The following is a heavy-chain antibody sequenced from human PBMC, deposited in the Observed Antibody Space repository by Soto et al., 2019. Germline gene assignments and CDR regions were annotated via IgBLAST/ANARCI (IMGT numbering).Heavy chain of an antibody. CDR1: GFTFASYV. CDR2: ISATGGST. CDR3: ANAEHPRRSIGFDY. J-gene: IGHJ4*02. Sequence: GGSLRLSCAGSGFTFASYVMTWVRQAPGKGLEWVSSISATGGSTYYAGSVKGRFTISRDNSKNTLFLQMNSLRAEDTAIYYCANAEHPRRSIGFDYWGQGTLVTVSS. D-gene: IGHD3-16*02. V-gene: IGHV3-23*01.